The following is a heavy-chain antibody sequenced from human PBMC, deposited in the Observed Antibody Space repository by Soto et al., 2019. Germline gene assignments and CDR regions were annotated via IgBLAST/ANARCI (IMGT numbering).Heavy chain of an antibody. D-gene: IGHD4-17*01. V-gene: IGHV3-30*18. J-gene: IGHJ6*02. CDR3: AKDLQAYGDYDYYCYGQDV. Sequence: QLVESGGGVVPPGASLGLSCAASGFTFSTFGMHWVRQTPGKGLEWVAVISYDGNNKVYADSVKGRFTISRDNFKNTVDLVMNNLKVDDTAVYYCAKDLQAYGDYDYYCYGQDVWGQGATVSVSS. CDR2: ISYDGNNK. CDR1: GFTFSTFG.